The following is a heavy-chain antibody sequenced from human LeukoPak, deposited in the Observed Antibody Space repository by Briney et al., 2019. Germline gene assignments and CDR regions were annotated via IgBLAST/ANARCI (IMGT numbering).Heavy chain of an antibody. CDR1: GFTFSNYA. V-gene: IGHV3-23*01. J-gene: IGHJ6*04. Sequence: GGSLRLSCAASGFTFSNYAMNWVRQAPGKGLEWVSGISGRGGSTYYADSVKGRFTISRDNSKNTLYLQMNSLRAEDTAVYYCAKEAGRGWKGMDVWGKGTTVTVSS. CDR3: AKEAGRGWKGMDV. D-gene: IGHD6-19*01. CDR2: ISGRGGST.